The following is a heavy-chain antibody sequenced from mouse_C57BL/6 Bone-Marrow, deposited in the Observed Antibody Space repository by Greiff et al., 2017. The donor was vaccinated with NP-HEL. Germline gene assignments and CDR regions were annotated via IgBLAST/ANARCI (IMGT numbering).Heavy chain of an antibody. CDR3: ARSTQSVQAWFAY. CDR2: IYPGSGNT. Sequence: QVQLQQSGAELVRPGASVKLSCKASGYTFTDYYINWVKQRPGQGLEWIARIYPGSGNTYYNEKFKGKATLTAEKSSSTAYMQLSSLTSEDSAVYFCARSTQSVQAWFAYWGQGTLVTVSA. CDR1: GYTFTDYY. J-gene: IGHJ3*01. V-gene: IGHV1-76*01. D-gene: IGHD6-1*01.